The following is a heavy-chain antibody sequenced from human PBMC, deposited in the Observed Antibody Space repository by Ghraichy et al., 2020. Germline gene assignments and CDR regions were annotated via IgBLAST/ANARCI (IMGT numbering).Heavy chain of an antibody. Sequence: SETLSLTCNVSGGSVISDSYYWSWIRQAPGKELEWIGYIFHTGSTKYNPSLKSRVTISVDTSKNQISLKVRSVTAADTAVYYCARDHLIDFWSGYNDCFGMDVWGQGTTVTVSS. CDR1: GGSVISDSYY. D-gene: IGHD3-3*01. CDR2: IFHTGST. CDR3: ARDHLIDFWSGYNDCFGMDV. J-gene: IGHJ6*02. V-gene: IGHV4-61*01.